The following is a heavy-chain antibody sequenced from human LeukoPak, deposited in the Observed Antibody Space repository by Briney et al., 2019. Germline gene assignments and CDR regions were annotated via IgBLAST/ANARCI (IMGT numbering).Heavy chain of an antibody. Sequence: SETLSLTCAVSGYSISSDKSWGWIRQPPGKGLEWIGSIYHSGSTYYNPSLKSRVTISVDTSKNQFPLKLSSVAAADTAVYYCARSDHNFWSGSYTFDIWGQGTMVTVSS. CDR3: ARSDHNFWSGSYTFDI. V-gene: IGHV4-38-2*01. D-gene: IGHD3-3*01. CDR1: GYSISSDKS. J-gene: IGHJ3*02. CDR2: IYHSGST.